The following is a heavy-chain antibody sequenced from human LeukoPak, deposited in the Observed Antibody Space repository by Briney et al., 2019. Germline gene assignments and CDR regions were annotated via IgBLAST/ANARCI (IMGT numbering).Heavy chain of an antibody. CDR1: GASTSDKY. V-gene: IGHV4-59*08. Sequence: SETLSLTCSASGASTSDKYWSWIRQSPGRTLEWIGHIYNGRNTKCNPSPTSRVTISVDTPKNQFSLSLTSVTAADTAMYYCAQTTGWPGFDFWGPGALVTVSS. J-gene: IGHJ4*02. D-gene: IGHD6-19*01. CDR2: IYNGRNT. CDR3: AQTTGWPGFDF.